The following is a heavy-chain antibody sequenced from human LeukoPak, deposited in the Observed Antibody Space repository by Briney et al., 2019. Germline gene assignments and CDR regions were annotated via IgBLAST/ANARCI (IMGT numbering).Heavy chain of an antibody. CDR3: AKVGCGSGYCAFDY. CDR2: ISYDGSNI. Sequence: PGRSLRLSSVASGPTFSSYGMHWVRQAPGNGLEWVAVISYDGSNIYYAASVKGRFTISRDNSKNTLYLQMNSLRAEDTAVYYCAKVGCGSGYCAFDYWGQGTLVTVSS. CDR1: GPTFSSYG. J-gene: IGHJ4*02. V-gene: IGHV3-30*18. D-gene: IGHD3-22*01.